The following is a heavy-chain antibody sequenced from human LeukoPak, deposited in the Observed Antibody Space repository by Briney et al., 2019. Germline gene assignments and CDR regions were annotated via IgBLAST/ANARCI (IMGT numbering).Heavy chain of an antibody. J-gene: IGHJ6*02. CDR3: ARDGNCSGGSCYFLGYYYGMDG. CDR2: ISAYNGNT. V-gene: IGHV1-18*01. Sequence: ASVKASCKTSGYTFTSYGIGWVRQAPGQGLEWMGWISAYNGNTTYAQKLQGRVTMTTDTSTSTAYLELRSLRSDDTAVDYCARDGNCSGGSCYFLGYYYGMDGCGQETTVTVSS. D-gene: IGHD2-15*01. CDR1: GYTFTSYG.